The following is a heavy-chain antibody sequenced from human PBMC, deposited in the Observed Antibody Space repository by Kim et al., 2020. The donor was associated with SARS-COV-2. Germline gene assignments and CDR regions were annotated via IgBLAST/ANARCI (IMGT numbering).Heavy chain of an antibody. Sequence: TYYADSVKGRFTISRDNSKNTLYLQMNSLRAEDTAVYYCAKDQDGYYFDYWGQGTLVTVSS. D-gene: IGHD2-15*01. V-gene: IGHV3-23*01. CDR2: T. J-gene: IGHJ4*02. CDR3: AKDQDGYYFDY.